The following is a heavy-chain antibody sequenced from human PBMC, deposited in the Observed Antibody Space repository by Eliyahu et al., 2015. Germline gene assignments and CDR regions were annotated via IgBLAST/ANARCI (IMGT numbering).Heavy chain of an antibody. CDR3: ARVTPDWYFDL. CDR1: SYN. V-gene: IGHV3-48*02. CDR2: ISTSSDTI. J-gene: IGHJ2*01. D-gene: IGHD2-15*01. Sequence: SYNMNWVRQAPGKGLEWLSYISTSSDTIYYADSVKGRFTVSRDNAKNSLYLWMTRLRDEDTAVYYCARVTPDWYFDLWGRGTLVTVSS.